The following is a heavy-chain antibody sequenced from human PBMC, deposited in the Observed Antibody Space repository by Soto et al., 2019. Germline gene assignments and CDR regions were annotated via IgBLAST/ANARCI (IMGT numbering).Heavy chain of an antibody. CDR2: ISSSSSYI. V-gene: IGHV3-21*01. CDR3: ARTEYSSGWYGEGYFDY. Sequence: EVQLVESGGGLVKPGGSLRLSCAASGFTFSSYSMHWVRQAPGKGLEWVSSISSSSSYIYYADSVKGRFTISRDNAKNSLSLQMNSLRAEDTAVYYCARTEYSSGWYGEGYFDYWGQGTLVTVSS. J-gene: IGHJ4*02. D-gene: IGHD6-19*01. CDR1: GFTFSSYS.